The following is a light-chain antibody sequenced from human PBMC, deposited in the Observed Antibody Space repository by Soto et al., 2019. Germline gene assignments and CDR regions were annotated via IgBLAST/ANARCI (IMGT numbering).Light chain of an antibody. CDR2: EVT. Sequence: QSALTQPASVSGSPGQSITISCTETSSDVGSYNLVSWYQQHPGKAPKLMIYEVTKRPSGVSDRFSGSKSGNTASLTISGLQAEDEADYYCCSYASSSTYVFGTGTKLTVL. V-gene: IGLV2-23*02. CDR1: SSDVGSYNL. CDR3: CSYASSSTYV. J-gene: IGLJ1*01.